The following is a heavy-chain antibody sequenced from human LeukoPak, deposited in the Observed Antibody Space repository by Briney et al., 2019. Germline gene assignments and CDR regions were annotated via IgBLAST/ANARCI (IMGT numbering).Heavy chain of an antibody. CDR1: GFTFSSYA. V-gene: IGHV3-23*01. J-gene: IGHJ4*02. CDR2: ISNSGGIT. Sequence: GGSLRLSCAASGFTFSSYAMIWVRQAPGKGLEWVSTISNSGGITYADSVEGRFTISRDNSKNTLYLQINSLRAEDTAVYYCAKGSGIAVARWYFDYWGQGTLVTVPS. CDR3: AKGSGIAVARWYFDY. D-gene: IGHD6-19*01.